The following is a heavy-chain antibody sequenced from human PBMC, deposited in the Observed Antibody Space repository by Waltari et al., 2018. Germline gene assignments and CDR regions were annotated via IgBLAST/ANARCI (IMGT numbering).Heavy chain of an antibody. CDR1: GYTFTSYD. J-gene: IGHJ4*02. CDR3: ARLDGGVPAGDY. V-gene: IGHV1-8*03. Sequence: QVQLVQSGSELKKPGASVKVSCKASGYTFTSYDINWVRQATGQGLEWMGWTNPNMGSTGYAQKFQGRVTITRNTSISTAYMELSSLRSEDPAVYYCARLDGGVPAGDYWGQGTLVTVSS. CDR2: TNPNMGST. D-gene: IGHD2-2*01.